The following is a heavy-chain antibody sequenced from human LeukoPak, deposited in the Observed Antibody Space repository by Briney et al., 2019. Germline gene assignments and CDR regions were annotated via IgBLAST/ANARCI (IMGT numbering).Heavy chain of an antibody. CDR3: ARGSVDGDYLFS. V-gene: IGHV3-53*01. CDR2: IYSGGTT. CDR1: GFTVSTNY. Sequence: GGSLRLSCAASGFTVSTNYMTWVRQAPGKGLEWVSVIYSGGTTYYADSVKGRFTISRDNSKNTLYLQMNSLRAEDTAVYYCARGSVDGDYLFSWGQGTLVTVSS. D-gene: IGHD4-17*01. J-gene: IGHJ5*02.